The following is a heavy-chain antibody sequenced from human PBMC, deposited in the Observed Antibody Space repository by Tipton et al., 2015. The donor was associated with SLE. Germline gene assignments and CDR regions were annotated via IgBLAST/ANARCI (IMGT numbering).Heavy chain of an antibody. J-gene: IGHJ4*02. CDR1: GGSISGTSHY. CDR2: IYFSWTT. V-gene: IGHV4-39*01. CDR3: AGTPWLVRFEY. Sequence: TLSLTCTVSGGSISGTSHYWGWIRQSPGKGLEWLGSIYFSWTTHYNPSLKSRVTISVDTSKNLISLKLRSVTATDTAVYYCAGTPWLVRFEYWGQGTLVNVSP. D-gene: IGHD6-19*01.